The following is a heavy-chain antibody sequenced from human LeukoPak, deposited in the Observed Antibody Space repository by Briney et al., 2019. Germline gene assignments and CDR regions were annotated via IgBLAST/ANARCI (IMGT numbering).Heavy chain of an antibody. CDR1: GGSISSSSYY. V-gene: IGHV4-39*07. CDR2: INHSGST. CDR3: AGEGGKTGRTRSFDY. J-gene: IGHJ4*02. Sequence: SETLSLTCTVSGGSISSSSYYWGWIRQPPGKGLEWIGEINHSGSTNYNPSLKSRVTISVDTSKNQFSLKLSSVTAADTAVYYCAGEGGKTGRTRSFDYWGQGTLVTVSS. D-gene: IGHD1-1*01.